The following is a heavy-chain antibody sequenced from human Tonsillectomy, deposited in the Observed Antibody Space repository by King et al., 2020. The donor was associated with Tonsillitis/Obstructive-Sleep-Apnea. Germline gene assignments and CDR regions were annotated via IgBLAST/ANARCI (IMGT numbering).Heavy chain of an antibody. J-gene: IGHJ4*02. V-gene: IGHV5-51*01. CDR2: IYPGDFDT. Sequence: QLVQSGAEVKKPGESLKISCKGSGYSFTTYWIGWVRQMPGKGLEWMGMIYPGDFDTRYSPSFQGQVTISADKSISTAYLQWSSLKASDTAMYYCARYLDYSDFWSVYAFHYWGQGTLVTVSS. CDR1: GYSFTTYW. D-gene: IGHD3-3*01. CDR3: ARYLDYSDFWSVYAFHY.